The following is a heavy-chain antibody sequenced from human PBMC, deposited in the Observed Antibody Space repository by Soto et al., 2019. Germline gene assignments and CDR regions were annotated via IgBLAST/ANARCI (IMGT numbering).Heavy chain of an antibody. CDR3: AKPARDSSSSGPFDY. CDR1: GFTFSSYG. V-gene: IGHV3-30*18. Sequence: QVQLVESGGGVVQPGRSLRLSCAASGFTFSSYGMHWVRQAPGKGLEWVAVISYDGSNKYHADSVKGRFTISRDNSKNTLYLQMNSLRAEDTAVYYCAKPARDSSSSGPFDYWGQGTLVTVSS. D-gene: IGHD6-6*01. CDR2: ISYDGSNK. J-gene: IGHJ4*02.